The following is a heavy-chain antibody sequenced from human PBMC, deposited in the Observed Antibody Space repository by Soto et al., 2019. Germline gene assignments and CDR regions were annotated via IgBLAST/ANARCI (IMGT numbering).Heavy chain of an antibody. CDR3: ARHRFRITIFGVVTNNWFDP. V-gene: IGHV4-39*01. CDR1: GGSISSSSYY. Sequence: SETLSLTCTVSGGSISSSSYYWGWIRQPPGKGLEWIGSIYYSGSTYYNPSLKSRVTISVDTSKNQFSLKLSSVTAADTAVYYCARHRFRITIFGVVTNNWFDPWGQGTLVTVSS. CDR2: IYYSGST. J-gene: IGHJ5*02. D-gene: IGHD3-3*01.